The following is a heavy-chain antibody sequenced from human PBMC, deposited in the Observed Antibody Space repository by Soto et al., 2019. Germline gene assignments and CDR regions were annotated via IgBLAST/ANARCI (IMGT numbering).Heavy chain of an antibody. J-gene: IGHJ4*02. V-gene: IGHV4-39*07. CDR2: IYYSGST. Sequence: SETLSLTCAVSGGSISSSSYYWGWIRQPPGKGLEWIGAIYYSGSTYYNPSLKSRVTISVDKSKNQFSLKLSSVTAADTAVYYCARAAMGGSSWPFDYWGQGTLVTVSS. D-gene: IGHD6-13*01. CDR1: GGSISSSSYY. CDR3: ARAAMGGSSWPFDY.